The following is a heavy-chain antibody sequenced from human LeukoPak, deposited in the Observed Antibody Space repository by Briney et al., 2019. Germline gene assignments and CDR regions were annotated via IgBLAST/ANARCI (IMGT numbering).Heavy chain of an antibody. D-gene: IGHD2-2*01. J-gene: IGHJ4*02. CDR3: ATHIVVVPAAIN. CDR1: GFTFSSYG. CDR2: IRYDGSNK. Sequence: PGGSLRLSCAASGFTFSSYGMHWVRQAPGKGLEWVAFIRYDGSNKYYADSVKGRFTISRDNSKNTLYLQMNSLRAEDTAVYYCATHIVVVPAAINWGQGTLVTVSS. V-gene: IGHV3-30*02.